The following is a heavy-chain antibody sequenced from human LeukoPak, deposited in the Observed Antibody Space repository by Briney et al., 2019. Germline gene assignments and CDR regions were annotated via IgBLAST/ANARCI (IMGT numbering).Heavy chain of an antibody. Sequence: ETLSLTCTVSGSSISSYYWSWIRQPAGKGLEWIGHISRSERANCNPSLKSRVTMSVDTPKNEFSLTLGSVTAADTAVYYCARDSSVAGTWDYWGQGTLVSASS. V-gene: IGHV4-4*07. J-gene: IGHJ4*02. CDR3: ARDSSVAGTWDY. CDR1: GSSISSYY. CDR2: ISRSERA. D-gene: IGHD6-19*01.